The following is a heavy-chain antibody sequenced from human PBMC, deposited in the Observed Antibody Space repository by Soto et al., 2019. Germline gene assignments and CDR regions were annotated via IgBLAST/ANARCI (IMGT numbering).Heavy chain of an antibody. V-gene: IGHV3-23*01. J-gene: IGHJ4*02. D-gene: IGHD3-16*02. CDR1: GFPFSNYA. CDR2: ISGNSGHA. CDR3: ARAPSEYIWGSYLRYFEY. Sequence: EVELLEPGGAFIQPGGSLRLSCAASGFPFSNYAMAWVRQASGKGLEWVSGISGNSGHAFYADSVKGRFTSSRDNSRNTLYLQMESLRAEDTATYYCARAPSEYIWGSYLRYFEYWGQGTLVAVSS.